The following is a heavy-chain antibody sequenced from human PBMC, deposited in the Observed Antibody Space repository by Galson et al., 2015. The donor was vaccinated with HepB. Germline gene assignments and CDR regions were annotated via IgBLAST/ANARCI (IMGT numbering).Heavy chain of an antibody. Sequence: SLRLSCAASGFPFTSCGMSWVRQAPGKGLEWVSTINGNGEHTYYADSGKGRFTISKDNSRNTVTLQMSSLRAEDTAFYYCAKDDPFLSFFAYWGQGALVTVSS. CDR2: INGNGEHT. CDR1: GFPFTSCG. CDR3: AKDDPFLSFFAY. J-gene: IGHJ4*02. D-gene: IGHD3-3*01. V-gene: IGHV3-23*01.